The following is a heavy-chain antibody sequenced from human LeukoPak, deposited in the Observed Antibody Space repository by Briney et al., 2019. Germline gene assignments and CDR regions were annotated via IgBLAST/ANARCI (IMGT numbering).Heavy chain of an antibody. CDR1: GFTVSSNY. V-gene: IGHV3-66*01. Sequence: PGGSLRHSCAASGFTVSSNYMSWVRQAPGKGLEWVSVIYSGGSTYYADSVKGRFTISRDNSKNTLYLQMNSLRAEDTAVCYCARDVKSGDYFDYWGQGTLVTVSS. J-gene: IGHJ4*02. CDR2: IYSGGST. CDR3: ARDVKSGDYFDY. D-gene: IGHD7-27*01.